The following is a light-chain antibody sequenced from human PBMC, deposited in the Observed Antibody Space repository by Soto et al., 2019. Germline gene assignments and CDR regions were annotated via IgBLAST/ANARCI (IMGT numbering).Light chain of an antibody. CDR3: QQYAGSSYT. CDR1: QSVSSNY. V-gene: IGKV3-20*01. Sequence: EIVLTQSPGTLSLSPGERGTLSCRASQSVSSNYLVWYQQKPGQAPRPLIYGASTRATGIPDRFSGSGSGTDFTLTISRLEPEDFAVYYCQQYAGSSYTFGQGTKLEIK. CDR2: GAS. J-gene: IGKJ2*01.